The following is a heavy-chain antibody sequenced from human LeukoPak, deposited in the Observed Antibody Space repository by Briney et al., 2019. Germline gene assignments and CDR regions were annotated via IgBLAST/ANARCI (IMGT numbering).Heavy chain of an antibody. CDR1: GGTFSSYA. CDR3: ARAGSPVVPASFNSDWFDP. D-gene: IGHD2-2*01. CDR2: IIPIFGTA. J-gene: IGHJ5*02. Sequence: ASVKVSCKASGGTFSSYAISWVRQAPGQGLEWMGGIIPIFGTANYAQKFQGRVTITADESTSTAYMELSSLRSEDTAVYYCARAGSPVVPASFNSDWFDPWGQGTLATVSS. V-gene: IGHV1-69*01.